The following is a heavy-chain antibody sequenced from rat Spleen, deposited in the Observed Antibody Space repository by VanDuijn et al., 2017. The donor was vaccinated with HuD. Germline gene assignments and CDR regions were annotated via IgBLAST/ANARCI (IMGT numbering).Heavy chain of an antibody. CDR2: ISIGGSNT. CDR3: ARRRRDWFYFDY. Sequence: EVQLVESGGGLVQPGESMKLSCAVSGFTFRKYYMAWVRQAPTKGLEWVASISIGGSNTYYRDSVKGRFTISRDNAKSTLYLQMDSLRSEDTATYYCARRRRDWFYFDYWGQGVMVTVSS. CDR1: GFTFRKYY. J-gene: IGHJ2*01. D-gene: IGHD1-1*01. V-gene: IGHV5-25*01.